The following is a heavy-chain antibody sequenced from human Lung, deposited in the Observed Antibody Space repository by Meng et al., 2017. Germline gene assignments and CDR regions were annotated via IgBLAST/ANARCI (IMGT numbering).Heavy chain of an antibody. Sequence: QLQDSGPGLVRPSVTLALTCTVSGDSVSSGGYYWSWIRHPPGKGLEWIGYVYFGGSTNYNPSLKSRVTISLDTSKNQFSLKLNSVTAADTAVYYCARGGTVVNLGYWGPGTLVTVSS. V-gene: IGHV4-61*08. CDR2: VYFGGST. J-gene: IGHJ4*02. CDR1: GDSVSSGGYY. D-gene: IGHD4-23*01. CDR3: ARGGTVVNLGY.